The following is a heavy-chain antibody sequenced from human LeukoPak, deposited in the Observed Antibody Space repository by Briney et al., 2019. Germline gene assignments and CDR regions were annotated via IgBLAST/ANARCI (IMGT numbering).Heavy chain of an antibody. D-gene: IGHD3-10*01. CDR1: GFSFSSYE. CDR2: ISSSGRTR. V-gene: IGHV3-48*03. Sequence: GGSLRLSCAASGFSFSSYEMNWVRQAPGKGLEWVSYISSSGRTRYYADSVKGRFTMSRDNAKNSLYLQMNSLRAEDTALYYCARASILWFGELDYWGQGTLVTVSS. CDR3: ARASILWFGELDY. J-gene: IGHJ4*02.